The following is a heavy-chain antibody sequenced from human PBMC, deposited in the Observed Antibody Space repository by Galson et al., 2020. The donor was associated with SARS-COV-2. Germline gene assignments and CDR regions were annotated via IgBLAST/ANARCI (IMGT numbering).Heavy chain of an antibody. CDR3: ARSGLYDYVWRSYRLTYIDY. V-gene: IGHV1-18*01. J-gene: IGHJ4*02. CDR1: GYTFTSYG. Sequence: ASVKVSCKASGYTFTSYGISWVRQAPGQGLAWMGWISAYNGNTNYAQKLQGRVTMTTDTSTSTAYMELRSLRSDDTAVYYCARSGLYDYVWRSYRLTYIDYWGQGTLVTVSS. D-gene: IGHD3-16*02. CDR2: ISAYNGNT.